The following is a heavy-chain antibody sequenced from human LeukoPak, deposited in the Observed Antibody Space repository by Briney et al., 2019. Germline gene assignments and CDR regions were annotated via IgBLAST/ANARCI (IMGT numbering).Heavy chain of an antibody. V-gene: IGHV3-11*06. CDR3: ARYRFGGASYGMDV. J-gene: IGHJ6*04. CDR1: GLTFSDYY. Sequence: GGSLRLSCAASGLTFSDYYMSWIRQAPGKGLEWVSYISSSSSYTNYADSVKGRFTISRDNAKNSLYLQMNSLRAEDTAVYYCARYRFGGASYGMDVWGKGTTVTVSS. CDR2: ISSSSSYT. D-gene: IGHD3-10*01.